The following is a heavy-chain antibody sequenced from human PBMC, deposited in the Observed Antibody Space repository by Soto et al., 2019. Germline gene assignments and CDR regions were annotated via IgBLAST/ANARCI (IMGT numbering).Heavy chain of an antibody. V-gene: IGHV3-21*01. CDR1: GFTFSTYS. CDR3: AREGAGGKKFDS. CDR2: ISANSNYM. D-gene: IGHD1-26*01. J-gene: IGHJ4*02. Sequence: KPGGSLRLSCAASGFTFSTYSMNWVRQAPGKGLEWVSFISANSNYMYYVDSVNGRFTISRDNGKNSLYLQMNSLRAEDTAVYYCAREGAGGKKFDSWGQGTLVTVSS.